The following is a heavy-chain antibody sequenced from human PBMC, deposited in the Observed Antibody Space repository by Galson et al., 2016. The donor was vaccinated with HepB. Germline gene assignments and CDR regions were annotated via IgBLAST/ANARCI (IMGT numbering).Heavy chain of an antibody. CDR2: ITSDGGDT. J-gene: IGHJ1*01. CDR1: GFTFDDYT. CDR3: AKDFLANDHDRSAYGLSYFQY. V-gene: IGHV3-43*01. D-gene: IGHD3-22*01. Sequence: SLRLSCATSGFTFDDYTMHWVRQAPGKGLEWVSLITSDGGDTYYADSVRGRFTISRDNSKNSLYLQMDSLRTEDTALYYCAKDFLANDHDRSAYGLSYFQYWGQGTLVTVSA.